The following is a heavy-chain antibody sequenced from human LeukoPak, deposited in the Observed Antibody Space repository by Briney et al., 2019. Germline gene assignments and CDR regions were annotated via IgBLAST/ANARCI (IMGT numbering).Heavy chain of an antibody. CDR2: ISWNSGSI. CDR3: ARGSGIVVVIDAFDI. D-gene: IGHD3-22*01. J-gene: IGHJ3*02. V-gene: IGHV3-9*01. Sequence: GGSLRLSCAASGFTFEDYAIHWVRQAPGKGLEWVPGISWNSGSIGYADSVKGRFTISRDNAKNSLYLQMNSLRAEDTALYYCARGSGIVVVIDAFDIWGQGTMVTVSS. CDR1: GFTFEDYA.